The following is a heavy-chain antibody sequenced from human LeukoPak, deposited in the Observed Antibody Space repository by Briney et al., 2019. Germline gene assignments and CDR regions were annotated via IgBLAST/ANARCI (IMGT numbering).Heavy chain of an antibody. CDR2: IYYSGRT. Sequence: PSETLSLTCTVSGGSISSSTSYWGWIRQPPGKGLEWIGSIYYSGRTYYNPSLKSRLTISVDTSKNQFSLRLNSVTAADTAVYYCARGVAGYGPYDYWGQGTLVTVSS. J-gene: IGHJ4*02. V-gene: IGHV4-39*07. CDR3: ARGVAGYGPYDY. CDR1: GGSISSSTSY. D-gene: IGHD5-12*01.